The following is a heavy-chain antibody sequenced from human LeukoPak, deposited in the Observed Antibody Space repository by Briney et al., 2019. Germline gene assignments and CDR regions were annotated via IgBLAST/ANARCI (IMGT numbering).Heavy chain of an antibody. CDR1: GVSISSGGYS. V-gene: IGHV4-30-2*01. Sequence: PSETLPLTCAVSGVSISSGGYSWSWIRQPPGKGLEWIGYIYHSGSTYYNPSLKSRVTISVDRSKNQFSLKLSSVTAADTAVYYCARVADYYDSSPFDYWGQGTLVTVSS. CDR2: IYHSGST. J-gene: IGHJ4*02. CDR3: ARVADYYDSSPFDY. D-gene: IGHD3-22*01.